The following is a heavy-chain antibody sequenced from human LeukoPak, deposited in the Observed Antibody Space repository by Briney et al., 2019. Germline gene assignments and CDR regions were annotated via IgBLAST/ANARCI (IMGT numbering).Heavy chain of an antibody. D-gene: IGHD2/OR15-2a*01. Sequence: SGTLSLTCTVSGGSISSSSYYWGWIRQPPGKGLEWIGSIYYSGSTYYNPSLKSRVTISVDTSKNQFSLKLSSVTAADTAVYYCARHSRVFDYWGQGTLVTVSS. CDR2: IYYSGST. CDR1: GGSISSSSYY. J-gene: IGHJ4*02. CDR3: ARHSRVFDY. V-gene: IGHV4-39*01.